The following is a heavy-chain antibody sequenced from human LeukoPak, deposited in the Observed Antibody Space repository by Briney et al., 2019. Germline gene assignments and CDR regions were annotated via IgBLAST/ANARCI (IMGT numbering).Heavy chain of an antibody. CDR2: IYSGGST. V-gene: IGHV3-66*02. J-gene: IGHJ5*02. Sequence: GGSLRLSCAASGFTVSSNYMSWVRQAPGKGLEWVSVIYSGGSTYYADSVKGRFTISRDNSKSTLYLQMNSLRAEDTAVYYCARDRVVPAAIGNWFDPWGQGTLGTVSS. CDR3: ARDRVVPAAIGNWFDP. D-gene: IGHD2-2*01. CDR1: GFTVSSNY.